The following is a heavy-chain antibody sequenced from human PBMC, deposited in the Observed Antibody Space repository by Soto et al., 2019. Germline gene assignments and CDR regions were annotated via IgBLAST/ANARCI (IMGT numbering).Heavy chain of an antibody. J-gene: IGHJ3*01. CDR1: GGSFSGYF. CDR2: VNHNGRN. CDR3: ARGGSSDWQVAFDF. Sequence: PSETLSLTCDVDGGSFSGYFWNWIRQSPGKGLEWIGKVNHNGRNNYNPSLKSRVTISLDMSKKQISLKLTSVTAADTAVYYCARGGSSDWQVAFDFWGQGTMVTVSS. D-gene: IGHD6-19*01. V-gene: IGHV4-34*01.